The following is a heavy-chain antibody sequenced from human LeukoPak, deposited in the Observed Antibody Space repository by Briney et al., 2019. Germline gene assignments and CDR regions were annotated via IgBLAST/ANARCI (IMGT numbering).Heavy chain of an antibody. Sequence: SETLSLTCTVSGGSFSGLYWSWIRLPPGKGLEWIGYVYYTGSTNYNSSLKSRVTISIDTSKNQFSLRLSSVTAADTAVYYCARDNYYYFGMDVWGQGTTVTVSS. J-gene: IGHJ6*02. V-gene: IGHV4-59*11. CDR1: GGSFSGLY. CDR3: ARDNYYYFGMDV. CDR2: VYYTGST.